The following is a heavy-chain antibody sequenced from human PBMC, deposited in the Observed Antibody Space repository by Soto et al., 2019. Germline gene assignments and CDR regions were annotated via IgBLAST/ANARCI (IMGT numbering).Heavy chain of an antibody. D-gene: IGHD4-17*01. CDR1: GFTFSDYY. CDR2: ISSSGSTI. Sequence: GGSLRLSCAASGFTFSDYYMSWIRQAPGKGLEWVSYISSSGSTIYYADSVKGRFTISRDNAKNSLYLQMNSLRAEDPAVHYCARAVSGAYAGVGYWFGPWGQGTLVTVSS. V-gene: IGHV3-11*01. CDR3: ARAVSGAYAGVGYWFGP. J-gene: IGHJ5*02.